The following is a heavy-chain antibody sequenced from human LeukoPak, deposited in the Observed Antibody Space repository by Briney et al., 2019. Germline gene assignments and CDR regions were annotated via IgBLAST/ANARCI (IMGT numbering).Heavy chain of an antibody. V-gene: IGHV1-2*02. CDR3: ASNGGTIYYYYGMDV. CDR2: INPNSGGT. J-gene: IGHJ6*02. D-gene: IGHD3-16*01. Sequence: ASVKVSCTASGYTFTGYYMHWVRQAPGQGLEWMGWINPNSGGTNYAQKFQGRVTMTRNTSISTAYMELSSLRSEDTAVYYCASNGGTIYYYYGMDVWGQGTMVTVSS. CDR1: GYTFTGYY.